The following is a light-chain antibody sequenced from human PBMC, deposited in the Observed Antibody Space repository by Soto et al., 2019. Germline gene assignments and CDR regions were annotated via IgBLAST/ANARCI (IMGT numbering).Light chain of an antibody. CDR2: GAT. V-gene: IGKV3-15*01. CDR1: QSVSIL. J-gene: IGKJ1*01. CDR3: QQYNNWPRT. Sequence: EILVTQSPATLSVSRGETGRVCCRASQSVSILLAWYQQKPGHATRLLIHGATTRATGIPARFSGSGSGTEFLLTISTLQSEYVAVYYRQQYNNWPRTFGQGTKV.